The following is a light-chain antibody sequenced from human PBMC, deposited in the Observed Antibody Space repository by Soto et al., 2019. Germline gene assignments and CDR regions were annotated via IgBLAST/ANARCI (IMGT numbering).Light chain of an antibody. CDR1: QGISNY. J-gene: IGKJ1*01. CDR2: AAS. Sequence: DIQMTQSPSPLSASVGDRVTITCRASQGISNYLAWYQQKPGKVPKLLIYAASTLQSGVPSRFSGSRSGRDFILPTSSLQPAEDATYYCQQYNNAPRTFGQGTKVEIK. CDR3: QQYNNAPRT. V-gene: IGKV1-27*01.